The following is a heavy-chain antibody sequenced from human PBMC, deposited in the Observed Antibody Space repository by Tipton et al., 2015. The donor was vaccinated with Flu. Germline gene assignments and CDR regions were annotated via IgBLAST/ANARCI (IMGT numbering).Heavy chain of an antibody. V-gene: IGHV4-39*07. Sequence: TLSLTCTVSGGSISSSSHYWGWIRQAPGRGLEWVGSIYYTGYPYYNSSLKSRLAMSIDTSKKQFSLRLSSVTAAETAVYYCARGSGSGTYMIFYFWGQGTLVTVSS. J-gene: IGHJ4*02. CDR2: IYYTGYP. D-gene: IGHD3-10*01. CDR3: ARGSGSGTYMIFYF. CDR1: GGSISSSSHY.